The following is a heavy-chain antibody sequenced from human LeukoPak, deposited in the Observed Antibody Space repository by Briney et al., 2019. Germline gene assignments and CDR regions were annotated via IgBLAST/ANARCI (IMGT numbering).Heavy chain of an antibody. CDR1: GGSISSYY. J-gene: IGHJ5*02. CDR2: VYSGST. D-gene: IGHD5-18*01. V-gene: IGHV4-59*01. CDR3: ARTNTAMVTRWFDP. Sequence: SETPSLTCTVSGGSISSYYWSWIRQPPGRGLEWIGYVYSGSTNYNPSLKSRVTISVDTSKNQFSLRLSSVTAADTAVYYCARTNTAMVTRWFDPWGQGTLVTVSS.